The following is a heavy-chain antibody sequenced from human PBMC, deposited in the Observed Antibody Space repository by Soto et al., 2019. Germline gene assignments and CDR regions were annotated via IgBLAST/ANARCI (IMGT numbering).Heavy chain of an antibody. CDR2: IYYSGST. D-gene: IGHD3-22*01. J-gene: IGHJ4*02. V-gene: IGHV4-59*01. CDR1: GGSISSYY. Sequence: SETLSLTCTVSGGSISSYYWSWIRQPPGKGLEWIGYIYYSGSTNYNPSLKSRVTISVDTSKNQFSLKLSSVTAADTAVYYCAGVTYYYDSSGPTGYWGQGTLVTVSS. CDR3: AGVTYYYDSSGPTGY.